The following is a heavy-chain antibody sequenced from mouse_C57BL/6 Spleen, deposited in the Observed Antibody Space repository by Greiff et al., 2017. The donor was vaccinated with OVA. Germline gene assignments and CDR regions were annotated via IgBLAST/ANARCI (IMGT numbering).Heavy chain of an antibody. V-gene: IGHV1-55*01. Sequence: QVQLQQPGAELVKPGASVKMSCKASGYTFTSYWITWVKQRPGQGLEWIGDIYPGSGSTNYNEKFKSKATLTVDTSSSTAYMQLSSLTSEDSAVYYCAREDSSGYSLYAMDYWGQGTSVTVSS. J-gene: IGHJ4*01. CDR3: AREDSSGYSLYAMDY. CDR2: IYPGSGST. CDR1: GYTFTSYW. D-gene: IGHD3-2*02.